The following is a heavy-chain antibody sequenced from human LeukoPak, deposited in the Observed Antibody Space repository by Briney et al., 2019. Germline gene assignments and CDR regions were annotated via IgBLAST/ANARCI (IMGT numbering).Heavy chain of an antibody. D-gene: IGHD3-9*01. CDR3: AKASNYDILTGYQYYFDY. CDR1: GFTFSSYA. V-gene: IGHV3-23*01. Sequence: GGSLRLSCAASGFTFSSYAMSWVRQAPGKGLEWVSAISGSGGSTYYADSVKGRFTISRDNSKNTPYLQMNSLRAEDTAVYYCAKASNYDILTGYQYYFDYWGQGTLVTVSS. J-gene: IGHJ4*02. CDR2: ISGSGGST.